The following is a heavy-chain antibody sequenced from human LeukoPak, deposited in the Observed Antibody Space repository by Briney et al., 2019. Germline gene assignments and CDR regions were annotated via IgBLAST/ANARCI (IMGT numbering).Heavy chain of an antibody. CDR1: GFTFSSYS. V-gene: IGHV3-21*01. D-gene: IGHD3-3*01. J-gene: IGHJ6*02. CDR3: ARDLKSYDFWSGYPGYGMDV. CDR2: ISSSSSYI. Sequence: AGGSLRLSCAASGFTFSSYSMNWVRQAPGKGLEWVSSISSSSSYIYYADSVKGRFTISRDNAKNSLYLQMNSLRAEDTAVYYCARDLKSYDFWSGYPGYGMDVWGQGTTVTVSS.